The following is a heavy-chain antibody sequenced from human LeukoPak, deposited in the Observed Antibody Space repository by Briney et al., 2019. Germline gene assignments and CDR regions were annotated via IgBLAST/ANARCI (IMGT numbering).Heavy chain of an antibody. J-gene: IGHJ6*03. V-gene: IGHV3-48*01. CDR1: GFTFSSYS. Sequence: GGSLRLSCAASGFTFSSYSMNWVRQAPGKGLEWVSYISSSSSTIYYADSVKGRFTISRDNAKNSLYLQMNSLRAEDTALYYCVTDPGKISYYNYYMDVWGKGTTVTVSS. CDR3: VTDPGKISYYNYYMDV. CDR2: ISSSSSTI.